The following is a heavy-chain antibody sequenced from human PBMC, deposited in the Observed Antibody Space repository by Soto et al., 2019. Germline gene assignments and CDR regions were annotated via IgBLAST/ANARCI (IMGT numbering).Heavy chain of an antibody. D-gene: IGHD2-15*01. Sequence: QVQLVQSGAEVKKPGASVKVSCKASGYTFTSYGISWVRQAPGQGLEWMGWITTYKNNTNYARKLQGRVTMTTDTSTSTAYMELRSLRSDDTAVYYCARDRCSGGTCYSVYLDYWGQGTLVTVSS. CDR1: GYTFTSYG. J-gene: IGHJ4*02. CDR3: ARDRCSGGTCYSVYLDY. V-gene: IGHV1-18*01. CDR2: ITTYKNNT.